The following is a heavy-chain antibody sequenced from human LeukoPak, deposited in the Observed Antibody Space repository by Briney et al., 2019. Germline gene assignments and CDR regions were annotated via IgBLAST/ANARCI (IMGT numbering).Heavy chain of an antibody. CDR3: ARDTDYVFDY. J-gene: IGHJ4*02. CDR1: GGSISSGSYY. D-gene: IGHD3-10*02. V-gene: IGHV4-61*02. Sequence: SETLSLTCTVSGGSISSGSYYWSWIRRPAGKGLEWIGRIYTSGSTNHNPSLKSRVTISVDTSKNQFSLKLSSVTAADTAVYYCARDTDYVFDYWGQGTLVTVSS. CDR2: IYTSGST.